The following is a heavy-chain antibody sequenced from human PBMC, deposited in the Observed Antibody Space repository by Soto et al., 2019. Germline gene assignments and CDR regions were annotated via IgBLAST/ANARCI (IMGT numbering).Heavy chain of an antibody. V-gene: IGHV1-69*13. J-gene: IGHJ6*02. CDR1: GGTFSSYA. D-gene: IGHD2-2*01. Sequence: GPPVKVSCKASGGTFSSYAISLVRQAHGQGLEWMGGIIPIFGTANYAQKFQGRVTITADESTSTAYMELSSLRSEDTAVYYCARGYDIVVVPAAIAYYGMAVWVQGTTVTVSS. CDR3: ARGYDIVVVPAAIAYYGMAV. CDR2: IIPIFGTA.